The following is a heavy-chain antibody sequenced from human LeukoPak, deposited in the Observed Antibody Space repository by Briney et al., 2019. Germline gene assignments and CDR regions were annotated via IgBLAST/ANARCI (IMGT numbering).Heavy chain of an antibody. CDR1: GFTFNSSS. Sequence: PGGSLRLSCAASGFTFNSSSMSWVRQAPGKGLEWFSVISGSGGSTDYADSVKGRFTISRDNSKNTLYLQMNSLRDEDTAVYYCARRVDATRWFDPWGQGTLVTVSS. CDR2: ISGSGGST. J-gene: IGHJ5*02. V-gene: IGHV3-23*01. D-gene: IGHD2-15*01. CDR3: ARRVDATRWFDP.